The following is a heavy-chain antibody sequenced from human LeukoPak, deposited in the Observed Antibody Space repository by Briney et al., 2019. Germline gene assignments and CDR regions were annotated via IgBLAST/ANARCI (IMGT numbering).Heavy chain of an antibody. CDR3: ARARGGYYYYGMDV. J-gene: IGHJ6*02. D-gene: IGHD3-16*01. CDR1: GFTFSDYG. Sequence: PGGSLRLSCAASGFTFSDYGMHWVRQAPGKGLEWVAVISYDGSNKYSADSVKGRFTISRDNSKNTLYLQMNSLRAEDTAVYYCARARGGYYYYGMDVWGQGTTVTVSS. CDR2: ISYDGSNK. V-gene: IGHV3-30*03.